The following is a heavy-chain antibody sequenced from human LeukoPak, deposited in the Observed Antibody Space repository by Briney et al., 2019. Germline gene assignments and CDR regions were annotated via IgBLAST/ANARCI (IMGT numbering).Heavy chain of an antibody. CDR3: VRGGIVGTTARIPLFDY. Sequence: SETLSLTCTVSGGSISSYYWSWDRQPPGKGLEWIGYIYYSGSTNYNPSLKSRVTMSVDTSKNQFSLKLSSVTAADTAVYYCVRGGIVGTTARIPLFDYWGQGTLVTVSS. D-gene: IGHD1-26*01. J-gene: IGHJ4*02. CDR1: GGSISSYY. V-gene: IGHV4-59*01. CDR2: IYYSGST.